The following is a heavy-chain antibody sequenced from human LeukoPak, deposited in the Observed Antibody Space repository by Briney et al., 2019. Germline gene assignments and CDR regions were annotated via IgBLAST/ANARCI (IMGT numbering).Heavy chain of an antibody. CDR3: ARALDIVVVPAPLDMDV. J-gene: IGHJ6*02. Sequence: ASVKVSCKASGGTFSSYAISWVRQAPGQGREWMGRIIPILGIANYAQKFQGRVTITADKSTSTAYMELSSLTSEDTAVYYCARALDIVVVPAPLDMDVWGQGTTVTVSS. D-gene: IGHD2-2*03. V-gene: IGHV1-69*04. CDR1: GGTFSSYA. CDR2: IIPILGIA.